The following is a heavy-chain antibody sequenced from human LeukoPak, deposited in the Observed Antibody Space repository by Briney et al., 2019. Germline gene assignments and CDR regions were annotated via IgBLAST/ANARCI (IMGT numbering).Heavy chain of an antibody. CDR1: GFTFSSYA. Sequence: GGSLRLSCAASGFTFSSYAMHWVRQAPGKGLEWVAVISYDGSNKYYADSVKGRFTISRDNSKNTLYLQMNSLRAEDTAVYYCARPDYYGSGSYGAFDIWGQGTMVTVSS. CDR2: ISYDGSNK. J-gene: IGHJ3*02. V-gene: IGHV3-30-3*02. D-gene: IGHD3-10*01. CDR3: ARPDYYGSGSYGAFDI.